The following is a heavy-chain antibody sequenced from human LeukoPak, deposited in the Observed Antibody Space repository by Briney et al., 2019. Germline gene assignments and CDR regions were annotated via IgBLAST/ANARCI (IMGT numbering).Heavy chain of an antibody. CDR1: GFTFSSYG. CDR2: ISYDGSKK. D-gene: IGHD2-15*01. J-gene: IGHJ3*02. V-gene: IGHV3-30*03. CDR3: ATVFAACSGGTCYSMGDGFDI. Sequence: PGGSLRLSCEASGFTFSSYGMHWVRQAPGKGLEWVAVISYDGSKKDYADSAKGRFTISRDNSKNTLYLQMNSLRAEDTAVYYCATVFAACSGGTCYSMGDGFDIWGQGTMVTVSS.